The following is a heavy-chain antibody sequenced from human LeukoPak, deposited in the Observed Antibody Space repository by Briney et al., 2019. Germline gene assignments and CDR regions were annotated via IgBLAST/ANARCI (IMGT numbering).Heavy chain of an antibody. Sequence: GGSLRLYCAASGFTFSTYVMSWVRQAPGKGLEWVAVISYDGSNKYYADSVKGRFTISRDNSKNTLYLQMNTLRAEDTAVYYCARGVSGWPDYWGQGTLVTVSS. CDR1: GFTFSTYV. CDR2: ISYDGSNK. D-gene: IGHD6-19*01. J-gene: IGHJ4*02. CDR3: ARGVSGWPDY. V-gene: IGHV3-30*03.